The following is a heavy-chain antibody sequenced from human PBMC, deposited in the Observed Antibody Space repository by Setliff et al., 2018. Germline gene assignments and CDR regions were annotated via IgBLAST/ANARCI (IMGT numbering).Heavy chain of an antibody. CDR2: IYYSGST. D-gene: IGHD2-2*01. V-gene: IGHV4-31*03. CDR3: ARVARVVLSRNAFDI. J-gene: IGHJ3*02. Sequence: SETLSLTCTVSGGSISSGGYYWSWIRRHPGKGLEWIGYIYYSGSTHYNPSLKSRVTISVDTSKNQFSLKLSSVTAADTAVYYCARVARVVLSRNAFDIWGQGTMVTVSS. CDR1: GGSISSGGYY.